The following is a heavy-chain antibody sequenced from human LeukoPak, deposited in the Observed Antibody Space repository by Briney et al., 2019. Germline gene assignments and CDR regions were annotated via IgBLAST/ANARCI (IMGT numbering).Heavy chain of an antibody. D-gene: IGHD3-22*01. CDR3: AKDRVGSGYFEYSFDY. J-gene: IGHJ4*02. CDR1: GFTISSYA. CDR2: ISGSGGST. V-gene: IGHV3-23*01. Sequence: GGSLRLSCAASGFTISSYAMSWVRQTPGKGLEWVSGISGSGGSTYFADSVKGRFTISRDNSKNTLYLQMNSLRAEDTAVHYCAKDRVGSGYFEYSFDYWGQGTLVTVSS.